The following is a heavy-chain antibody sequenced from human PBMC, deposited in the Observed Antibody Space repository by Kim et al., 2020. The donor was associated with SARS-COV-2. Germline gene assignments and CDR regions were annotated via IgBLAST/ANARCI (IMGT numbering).Heavy chain of an antibody. V-gene: IGHV3-30*18. CDR1: GFTFSSYG. CDR2: ISYDGSNK. D-gene: IGHD6-19*01. CDR3: AKESGWGRGDY. Sequence: GGSLRLSCAASGFTFSSYGMHWVRQAPGKGLEWVAVISYDGSNKYYADSVKGRFTISRDNSKNTLYLQMNSLRAEDTAVYYCAKESGWGRGDYWGQGTLVTVSS. J-gene: IGHJ4*02.